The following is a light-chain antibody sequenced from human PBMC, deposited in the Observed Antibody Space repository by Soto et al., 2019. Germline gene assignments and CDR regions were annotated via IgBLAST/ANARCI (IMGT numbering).Light chain of an antibody. CDR2: EVS. CDR3: SSYTTTSTLGV. CDR1: RSDVGGYNY. V-gene: IGLV2-14*01. J-gene: IGLJ2*01. Sequence: QSGLTRPASMSGSPGQSITISCTGTRSDVGGYNYVSWYQQHPGKAPKLMIYEVSNRPSGVSNRFSGSKSGNTASLTISGLQAEDEADYYCSSYTTTSTLGVFGGGTKVTVL.